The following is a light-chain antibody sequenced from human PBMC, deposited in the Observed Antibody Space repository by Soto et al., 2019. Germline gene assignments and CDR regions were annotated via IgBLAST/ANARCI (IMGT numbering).Light chain of an antibody. J-gene: IGKJ1*01. V-gene: IGKV3-15*01. Sequence: EIVLTQFPAALSVSPGERATLSCWASYTVGTNLAWYQQKPGQAPRLLIYDTSTRAPGVPARFSGSGSGTEFPLTISDLQAEDSAVYNGHKYSNTFRTFGKGTKVEIK. CDR1: YTVGTN. CDR2: DTS. CDR3: HKYSNTFRT.